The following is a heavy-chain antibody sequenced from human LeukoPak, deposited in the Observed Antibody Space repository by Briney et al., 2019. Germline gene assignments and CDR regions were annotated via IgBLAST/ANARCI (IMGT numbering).Heavy chain of an antibody. Sequence: PSETLSLTCAVSGGSISSGGYSWSWIRQPPGKGLEWIGSIYYSGSTYYNPSLKSRVTISVDTSKNQFSLKLSSVTAADTAVYYCARDPRIFSAAPEWNYWGQGILVTVSS. CDR2: IYYSGST. V-gene: IGHV4-30-2*03. D-gene: IGHD2/OR15-2a*01. CDR3: ARDPRIFSAAPEWNY. CDR1: GGSISSGGYS. J-gene: IGHJ4*02.